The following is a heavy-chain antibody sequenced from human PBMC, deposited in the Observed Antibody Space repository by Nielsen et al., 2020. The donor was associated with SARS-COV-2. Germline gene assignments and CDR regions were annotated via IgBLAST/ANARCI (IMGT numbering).Heavy chain of an antibody. Sequence: GGSLRLSCAASGFTFSSYSMNWVRQAPGKGLEWVSSISSSSSYIYYADSVKGRFTISRDNAKNSLYLQMNSLRAEDTAVYYCARGGLSGYSYGRTRPYYYYYMDVWGKGTTVTVSS. CDR3: ARGGLSGYSYGRTRPYYYYYMDV. CDR2: ISSSSSYI. D-gene: IGHD5-18*01. J-gene: IGHJ6*03. CDR1: GFTFSSYS. V-gene: IGHV3-21*01.